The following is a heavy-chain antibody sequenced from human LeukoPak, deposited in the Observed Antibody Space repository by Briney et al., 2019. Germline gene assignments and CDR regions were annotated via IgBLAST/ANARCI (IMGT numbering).Heavy chain of an antibody. Sequence: GWSLRLSCAASEFTFSSYWMYWVRQAPGPRLVGVTSINRAVSSKTHADSTPARFTASSDNANKTMYLQMNSLTAEDTAVYYCTREVNGAFDIWGQGTVVTVSS. V-gene: IGHV3-74*01. CDR2: INRAVSSK. J-gene: IGHJ3*02. CDR1: EFTFSSYW. CDR3: TREVNGAFDI. D-gene: IGHD3-10*01.